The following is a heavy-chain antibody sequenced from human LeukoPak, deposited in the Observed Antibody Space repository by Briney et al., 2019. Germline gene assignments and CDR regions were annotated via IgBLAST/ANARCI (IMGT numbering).Heavy chain of an antibody. CDR2: LKYDGSET. D-gene: IGHD6-19*01. Sequence: GGSLRLFCAASGFTFSIYWVRWVRQAPGRGLEWLASLKYDGSETQYVDSLTGRFTISRDNDKNSLYLHMNSLSADDTSVYYCARVSVAATGAFDIWGQGTMVTVSS. CDR3: ARVSVAATGAFDI. CDR1: GFTFSIYW. V-gene: IGHV3-7*02. J-gene: IGHJ3*02.